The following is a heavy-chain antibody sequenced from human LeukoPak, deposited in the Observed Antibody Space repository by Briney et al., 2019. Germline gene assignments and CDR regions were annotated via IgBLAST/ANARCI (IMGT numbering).Heavy chain of an antibody. Sequence: GASVKVSCKASGYTFTSYYMHWVRQAPGQGLEWMGWISAYNGNTNYAQKLQGRVTMTTDSSTSTAYMELRSLRSDDTAVYYCARDTPVRQLLWFGPDAFDIWGQGTMVTVSS. CDR1: GYTFTSYY. V-gene: IGHV1-18*04. CDR2: ISAYNGNT. CDR3: ARDTPVRQLLWFGPDAFDI. D-gene: IGHD3-10*01. J-gene: IGHJ3*02.